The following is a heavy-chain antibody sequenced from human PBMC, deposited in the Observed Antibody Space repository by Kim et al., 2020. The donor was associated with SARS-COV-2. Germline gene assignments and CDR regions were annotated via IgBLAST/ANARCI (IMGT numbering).Heavy chain of an antibody. CDR3: ARSQYVLLWFGY. J-gene: IGHJ4*02. D-gene: IGHD3-10*01. V-gene: IGHV4-31*03. Sequence: SETLSLTCTVSGGSISSGGYYWSWIRQHPGKGLEWIGYIYYSGSTYYNPSLKSRVTISVDTSKNQFSLKLSSVTAADTAVYYCARSQYVLLWFGYWGQGTLVTVSS. CDR1: GGSISSGGYY. CDR2: IYYSGST.